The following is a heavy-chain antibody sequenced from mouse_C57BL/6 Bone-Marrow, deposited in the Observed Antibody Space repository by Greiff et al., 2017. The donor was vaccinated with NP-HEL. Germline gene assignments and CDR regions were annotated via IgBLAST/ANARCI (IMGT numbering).Heavy chain of an antibody. V-gene: IGHV1-15*01. Sequence: VQLQQSGAELVRPGASVTLSCKASGYTFTDYEMHWVKQTPVHGLEWIGAIDPETGGTAYNQKFKGKAILTADKSSSTAYMELRSLTSEDSAVYYCTGGSPDSSGYGGFAYWGQGTLVTASA. D-gene: IGHD3-2*02. CDR1: GYTFTDYE. CDR2: IDPETGGT. J-gene: IGHJ3*01. CDR3: TGGSPDSSGYGGFAY.